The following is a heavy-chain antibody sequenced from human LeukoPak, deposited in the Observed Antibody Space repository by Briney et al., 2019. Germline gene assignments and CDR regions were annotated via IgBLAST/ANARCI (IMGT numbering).Heavy chain of an antibody. CDR2: IHYSGST. D-gene: IGHD3-9*01. CDR3: ARDVGFFDIDY. J-gene: IGHJ4*02. CDR1: GGSISSTVSY. Sequence: SETLSLTCIVSGGSISSTVSYWGWVRQPPGKGLEWIGSIHYSGSTYYIPSLKSRITISLDMSKNQYSLKLTSVTAADTAVYYRARDVGFFDIDYWGQGILVTVSS. V-gene: IGHV4-39*07.